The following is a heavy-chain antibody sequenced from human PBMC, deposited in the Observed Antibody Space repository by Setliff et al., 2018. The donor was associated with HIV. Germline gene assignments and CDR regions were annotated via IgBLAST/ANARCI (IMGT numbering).Heavy chain of an antibody. V-gene: IGHV5-51*04. Sequence: GESLKISCRTSGYNFATYYIAWVRQMPGKGPEWMGSVNPGGSSTKYNPSLQGQVTMSADKLINTAYLQWSSLKASDTAMYYCATRLLGYSGYGYWGQGTLVTVSS. CDR3: ATRLLGYSGYGY. CDR1: GYNFATYY. D-gene: IGHD5-12*01. CDR2: VNPGGSST. J-gene: IGHJ4*02.